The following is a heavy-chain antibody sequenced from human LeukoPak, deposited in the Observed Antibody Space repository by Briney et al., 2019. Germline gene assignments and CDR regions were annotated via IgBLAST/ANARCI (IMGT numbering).Heavy chain of an antibody. Sequence: ASETLSLTCTVSGGSISSGDYYWSWIRQPPGKGLEWIGYIYYSGSTNYNPSLKSRVTISIDTSKNQFSLRLSSVTAADTAVYYCARGAAGYSYGWGQGTLVTVSS. D-gene: IGHD5-18*01. CDR3: ARGAAGYSYG. CDR1: GGSISSGDYY. J-gene: IGHJ4*02. CDR2: IYYSGST. V-gene: IGHV4-61*08.